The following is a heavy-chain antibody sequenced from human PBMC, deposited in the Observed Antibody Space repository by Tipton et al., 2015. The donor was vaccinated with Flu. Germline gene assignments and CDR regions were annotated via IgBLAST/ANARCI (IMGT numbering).Heavy chain of an antibody. D-gene: IGHD3-10*01. V-gene: IGHV4-31*01. CDR3: ARAPGDYYGSGTYFDY. J-gene: IGHJ4*02. Sequence: TLSLTCTVSSGSISSGGYYWSWIRQHPGKGLEWIGYIYYSGSTYYNPSLKSLVTISVDTSKNQFSLKLSSVTAADTAVYYCARAPGDYYGSGTYFDYWGQGTLVTVSS. CDR1: SGSISSGGYY. CDR2: IYYSGST.